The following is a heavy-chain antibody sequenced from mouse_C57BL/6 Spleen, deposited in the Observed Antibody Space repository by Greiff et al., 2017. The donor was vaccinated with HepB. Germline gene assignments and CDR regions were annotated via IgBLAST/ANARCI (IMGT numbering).Heavy chain of an antibody. CDR1: GFTFSSYG. J-gene: IGHJ3*01. CDR3: ARIGDYYGSSPALWFAY. D-gene: IGHD1-1*01. Sequence: EVQLQESGGDLVKPGGSLKLSCAASGFTFSSYGMSWVRQTPDKRLEWVATISSGGSYTYYPDSVKGRFTISRDNAKNTLYLQMSSLKSEDTAMYYCARIGDYYGSSPALWFAYWGQGTLVTVSA. CDR2: ISSGGSYT. V-gene: IGHV5-6*01.